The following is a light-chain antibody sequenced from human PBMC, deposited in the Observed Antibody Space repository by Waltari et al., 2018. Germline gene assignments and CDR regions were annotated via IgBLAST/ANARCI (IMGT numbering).Light chain of an antibody. CDR3: ILYMHTVISTWV. V-gene: IGLV8-61*01. Sequence: TVVTQEPSFSVSPGGTVTLTCGLNSGSVSTNYYPSWYQQTPGQAPRTLTYNTNTRSAGVPVRFSCSILGNRAALTITGAQADDESDYYCILYMHTVISTWVFGGGTKLTVL. CDR1: SGSVSTNYY. J-gene: IGLJ3*02. CDR2: NTN.